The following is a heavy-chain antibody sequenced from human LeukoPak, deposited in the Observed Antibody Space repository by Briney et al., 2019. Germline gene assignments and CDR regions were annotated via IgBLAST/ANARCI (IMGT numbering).Heavy chain of an antibody. V-gene: IGHV3-30*03. D-gene: IGHD1-26*01. J-gene: IGHJ4*02. CDR1: GFTFSSYS. Sequence: GGSLRLSCAASGFTFSSYSMNWVRQAPGKGLEWVAVISYDGSSEFYADSVKGRFTISRDNSKNSVNLQMNSLRAEDTAVYYCASPYSGTYSYFDYWGQGTLVTVSS. CDR3: ASPYSGTYSYFDY. CDR2: ISYDGSSE.